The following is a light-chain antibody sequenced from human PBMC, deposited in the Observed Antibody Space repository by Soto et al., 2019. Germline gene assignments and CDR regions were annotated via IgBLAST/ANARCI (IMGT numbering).Light chain of an antibody. V-gene: IGKV3-15*01. Sequence: EVVMTQSPATLSVSPGERVTLSCRASQSINAHLAWYQQKPGQAPRLLIHGASTRATGIPARFSGSGFGTDFTLTISSLQSEDFAVYYCQQYNTWLWTFGQGTKVEIQ. J-gene: IGKJ1*01. CDR3: QQYNTWLWT. CDR2: GAS. CDR1: QSINAH.